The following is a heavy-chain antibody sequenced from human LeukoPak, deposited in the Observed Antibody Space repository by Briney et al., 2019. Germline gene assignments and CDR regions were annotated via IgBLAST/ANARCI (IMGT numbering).Heavy chain of an antibody. CDR1: EFSFPNYA. Sequence: GGSLRLSCVGSEFSFPNYAMNWVRQAPGRGLEWVSSISGSGGGTYYADSVKGRFTISRDNSKSTLYLQMNSLRAEDTAVYYCAKLYGGWPAYYFDYWGQGTLVTVSS. J-gene: IGHJ4*02. D-gene: IGHD2-8*01. V-gene: IGHV3-23*01. CDR3: AKLYGGWPAYYFDY. CDR2: ISGSGGGT.